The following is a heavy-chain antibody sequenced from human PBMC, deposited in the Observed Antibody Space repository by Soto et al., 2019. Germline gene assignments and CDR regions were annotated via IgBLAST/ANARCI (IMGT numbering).Heavy chain of an antibody. J-gene: IGHJ3*01. CDR3: ARDGSPGLYYDRIGLFKDAKSFDV. Sequence: QVQLVESGGGVVQPGRSLRLSCAASGFTFSIYGIHWVRQAPGKGLEWVAVIWYDGCTTYYADSVKGRFTISRDNSKNTLYLQMNSLRAKDTAVYYCARDGSPGLYYDRIGLFKDAKSFDVWGQGTMVTVSS. V-gene: IGHV3-33*01. D-gene: IGHD3-22*01. CDR2: IWYDGCTT. CDR1: GFTFSIYG.